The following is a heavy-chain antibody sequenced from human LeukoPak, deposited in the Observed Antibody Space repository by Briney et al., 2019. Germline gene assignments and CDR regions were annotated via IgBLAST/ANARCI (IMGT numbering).Heavy chain of an antibody. CDR2: INPNSGGT. CDR3: ARCRDGYNFVDY. CDR1: GYTFTGYY. Sequence: ASVKVSCKASGYTFTGYYMHWVRQAPGQGLEWMGWINPNSGGTNYAQKFQGRVTMTRDTSISTAYMELGRLRSDDTAVYYCARCRDGYNFVDYWGQGTLVTVSS. V-gene: IGHV1-2*02. J-gene: IGHJ4*02. D-gene: IGHD5-24*01.